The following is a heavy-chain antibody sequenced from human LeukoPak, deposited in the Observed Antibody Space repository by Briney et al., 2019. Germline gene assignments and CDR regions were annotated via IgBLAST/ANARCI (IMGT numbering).Heavy chain of an antibody. J-gene: IGHJ3*02. CDR1: GFTFSSYA. CDR3: AKNIAVAGTGPGTFDI. CDR2: ISYDGSNK. D-gene: IGHD6-19*01. V-gene: IGHV3-30-3*01. Sequence: PGRSLRLSCAASGFTFSSYAMHWVRQAPGKGLEWVAVISYDGSNKYYADSVKGRFTISRDNSKNTLYLQINSLRAEDTAVYYCAKNIAVAGTGPGTFDIWGQGTMVTVSS.